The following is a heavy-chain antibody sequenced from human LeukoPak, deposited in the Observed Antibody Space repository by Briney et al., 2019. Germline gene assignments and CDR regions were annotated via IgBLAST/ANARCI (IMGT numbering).Heavy chain of an antibody. J-gene: IGHJ4*02. CDR1: GFTFRSYG. CDR3: ARDLYDSSGYYRKGLDY. D-gene: IGHD3-22*01. V-gene: IGHV3-33*01. CDR2: ICYDGSNK. Sequence: PGRSLRLSRAASGFTFRSYGMHWVRQAPGKGLEWVAVICYDGSNKYYADSVKGRFTISRDNSKNTLYLQMTSLRAEDTAVYYCARDLYDSSGYYRKGLDYWGQGTLVTVSS.